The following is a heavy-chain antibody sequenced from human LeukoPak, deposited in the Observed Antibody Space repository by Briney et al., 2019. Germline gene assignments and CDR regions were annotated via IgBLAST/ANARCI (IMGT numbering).Heavy chain of an antibody. D-gene: IGHD3-10*01. Sequence: GGSLRLSCAASGFTFSSYAMSWVRQAPGKGLEWVSGIVGSGDSTYYAASVKGRFTISRDNAKNTLYLQMNNLRAEDTAVYYCARDHYFKIDYWGQGTLVTVSS. CDR3: ARDHYFKIDY. J-gene: IGHJ4*02. CDR2: IVGSGDST. V-gene: IGHV3-23*01. CDR1: GFTFSSYA.